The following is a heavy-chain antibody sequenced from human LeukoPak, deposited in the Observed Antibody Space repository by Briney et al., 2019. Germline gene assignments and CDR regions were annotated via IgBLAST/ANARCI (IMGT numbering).Heavy chain of an antibody. CDR3: ARSETVLRYFDWLPNYYYYYGMDV. Sequence: GRSLRLSCAASGFTFSSYGMRWVRQAPGKGLEWVAVIWYDGSNKYYADSVKGRFTISRDNSKNTLYLQMNSLRAEDTAVYYCARSETVLRYFDWLPNYYYYYGMDVWGQGTTVTVSS. J-gene: IGHJ6*02. D-gene: IGHD3-9*01. CDR2: IWYDGSNK. V-gene: IGHV3-33*01. CDR1: GFTFSSYG.